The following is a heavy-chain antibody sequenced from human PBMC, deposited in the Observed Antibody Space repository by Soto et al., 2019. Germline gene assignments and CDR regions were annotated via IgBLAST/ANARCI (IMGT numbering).Heavy chain of an antibody. CDR2: ISTFNGNA. V-gene: IGHV1-18*04. J-gene: IGHJ4*02. CDR1: GYTFSSNR. CDR3: ARLPGYSSGWYDY. D-gene: IGHD6-19*01. Sequence: QVQLVQSGAEVKKPGASVKVSCKASGYTFSSNRVSWVRQAPGQGLEWMGWISTFNGNAHYAQKFQGRVTMTTDTSTNTAYMELTSLSSDDTAVYYCARLPGYSSGWYDYWGQGTLVTVSS.